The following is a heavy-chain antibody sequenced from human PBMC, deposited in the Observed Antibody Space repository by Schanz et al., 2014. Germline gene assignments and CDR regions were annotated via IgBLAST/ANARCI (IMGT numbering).Heavy chain of an antibody. J-gene: IGHJ3*02. V-gene: IGHV1-18*01. CDR1: GGTFSSDT. CDR2: ISPYNGNT. Sequence: QVHLVQSGAEVKKPGSSVKVSCKASGGTFSSDTFSWVRQAPGQGLEWMGWISPYNGNTNYAQKLQGRVTMTADTSTSTAYMDLRSLRSDDTAVYYCARGGGPEDVFDIWGQGTILTVSS. D-gene: IGHD5-12*01. CDR3: ARGGGPEDVFDI.